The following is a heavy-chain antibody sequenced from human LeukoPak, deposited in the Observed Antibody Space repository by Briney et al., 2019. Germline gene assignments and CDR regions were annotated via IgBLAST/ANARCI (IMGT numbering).Heavy chain of an antibody. D-gene: IGHD5-18*01. V-gene: IGHV1-8*01. Sequence: ASVKVSCKASGYTFTSYDFNWVRQATAQGLEWMVWMNPNSGNTGYTQNFQGRVTMTRNTSISTAYMELSSVRSADTAVYYCARHPPGGYSYQKGNWFDPWGQGTLVTVSS. CDR1: GYTFTSYD. CDR3: ARHPPGGYSYQKGNWFDP. J-gene: IGHJ5*02. CDR2: MNPNSGNT.